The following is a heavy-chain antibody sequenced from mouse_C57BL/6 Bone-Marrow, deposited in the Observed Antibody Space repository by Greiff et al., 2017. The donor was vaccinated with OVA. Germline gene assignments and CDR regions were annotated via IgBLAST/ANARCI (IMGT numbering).Heavy chain of an antibody. CDR3: AREGVRILFAY. Sequence: QVQLQQPGAELVKPGASVKLSCKASGYTFTSYWMQWVKQRPGQGLEWIGEIDPSDSYTNYNQKFKGKATLPVDTTASTAYMLLSSLTSEDAAVYYCAREGVRILFAYWGQGTLVTVSA. V-gene: IGHV1-50*01. D-gene: IGHD2-2*01. CDR2: IDPSDSYT. J-gene: IGHJ3*01. CDR1: GYTFTSYW.